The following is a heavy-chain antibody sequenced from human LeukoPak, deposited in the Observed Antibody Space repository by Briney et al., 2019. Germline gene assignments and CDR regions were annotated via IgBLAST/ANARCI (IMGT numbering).Heavy chain of an antibody. V-gene: IGHV3-21*01. CDR3: AREVGSGPGWFDP. J-gene: IGHJ5*02. CDR1: GFTFSSYS. D-gene: IGHD3-10*01. Sequence: GSLPLSCGASGFTFSSYSMNWVGQAPGKGLEGVLSISSSSSYIYYADSVKGRFTISRDNAKNSLYLQMNSLRAEDTAVYYCAREVGSGPGWFDPWGQGTLVTVSS. CDR2: ISSSSSYI.